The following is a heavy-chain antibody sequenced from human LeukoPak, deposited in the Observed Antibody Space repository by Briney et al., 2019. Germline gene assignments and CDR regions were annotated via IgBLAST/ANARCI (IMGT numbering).Heavy chain of an antibody. D-gene: IGHD2-2*01. J-gene: IGHJ6*03. CDR2: IYTSGST. V-gene: IGHV4-61*02. CDR3: ARGQPYYYYYYMDV. CDR1: GGSISSGSYY. Sequence: SQTLSLTCTVSGGSISSGSYYWRWIRQPAGKGLEWIGRIYTSGSTNYTPSLKSRVTISVDTSKNQFSLKLSSVTAADTAVYYCARGQPYYYYYYMDVWGKGTTVTVSS.